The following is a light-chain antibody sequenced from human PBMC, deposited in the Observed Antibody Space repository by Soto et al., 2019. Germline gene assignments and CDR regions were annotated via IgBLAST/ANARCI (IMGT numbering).Light chain of an antibody. CDR2: GAS. V-gene: IGKV3-15*01. CDR1: QSVSSN. J-gene: IGKJ2*01. Sequence: EIVLTQSPATLSVSPGERATLSCRASQSVSSNLAWYQQRPGQAPRLLIYGASTSATGIPARFSVSGSGTEFTLTITSLQSDDFADYYGQPYNNWAYTFGQGTKLEIK. CDR3: QPYNNWAYT.